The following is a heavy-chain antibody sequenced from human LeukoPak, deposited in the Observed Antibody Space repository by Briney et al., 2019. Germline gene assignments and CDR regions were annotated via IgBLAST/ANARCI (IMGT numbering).Heavy chain of an antibody. Sequence: SETLSLTCTVSGGSISTYYWSWIRQPPGKGLEWIGYVYYSGATNYNPSLKSRVTISLETSKNQFSLRLTSVTAADTAVYYCARRVAVTGIYCFDHWGQGTPVTVPS. CDR3: ARRVAVTGIYCFDH. J-gene: IGHJ4*02. CDR1: GGSISTYY. V-gene: IGHV4-59*08. D-gene: IGHD6-19*01. CDR2: VYYSGAT.